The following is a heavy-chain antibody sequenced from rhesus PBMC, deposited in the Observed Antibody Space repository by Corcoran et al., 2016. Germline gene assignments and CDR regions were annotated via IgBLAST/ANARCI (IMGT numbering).Heavy chain of an antibody. J-gene: IGHJ6*01. CDR1: GGSISDSYR. CDR2: TYGSSTST. Sequence: QVQLQESGPGVVKPSETLSLTCAVSGGSISDSYRWSWIRQPPGKGLEWIGNTYGSSTSTNSNPSLKSRVTISKDPSKNQFSLKLSSVTAADTAVYYCARVWQRLSYGLDSWGQGVVVTVS. V-gene: IGHV4S10*01. CDR3: ARVWQRLSYGLDS. D-gene: IGHD6-31*01.